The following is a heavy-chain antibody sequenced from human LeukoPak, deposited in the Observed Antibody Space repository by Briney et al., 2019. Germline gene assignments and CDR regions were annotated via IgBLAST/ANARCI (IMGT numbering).Heavy chain of an antibody. J-gene: IGHJ6*02. CDR2: RNPNGGRT. V-gene: IGHV1-8*01. CDR1: GYTFTNYD. CDR3: ARGPVSTHGMDV. Sequence: ASVKVSCKASGYTFTNYDINWVRQATGQGLEWMGWRNPNGGRTGFAQKFQGRLTMTADTSISTAYMELSSLTPDDTAVYYCARGPVSTHGMDVWGQGTTVTVSS. D-gene: IGHD6-13*01.